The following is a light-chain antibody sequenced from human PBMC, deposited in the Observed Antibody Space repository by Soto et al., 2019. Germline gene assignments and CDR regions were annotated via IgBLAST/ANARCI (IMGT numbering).Light chain of an antibody. J-gene: IGKJ3*01. CDR1: QSVSSD. CDR3: QQCADWPIT. CDR2: DSS. V-gene: IGKV3-11*01. Sequence: EIVMTQPPATLSVSPGERATLSCRASQSVSSDLAWYHQKPGQAPRLLIYDSSNRATGIPARFSGSGSGTDFTLTISSLEPEDFALYYCQQCADWPITFGHGTKVDIK.